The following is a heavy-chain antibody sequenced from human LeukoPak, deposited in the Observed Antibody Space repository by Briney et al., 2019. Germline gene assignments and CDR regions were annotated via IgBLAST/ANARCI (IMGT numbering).Heavy chain of an antibody. Sequence: SETLSLTCAVYGGSFSGYYWSWIRQPPGKGLEWIGEINHSGSTNYNPSLKSRVTISVDTSKNQFSLKLSSVTAADTAVYYCARRYCSGGSCYSERGAFDIWGQGTMVTVSS. CDR3: ARRYCSGGSCYSERGAFDI. CDR2: INHSGST. CDR1: GGSFSGYY. J-gene: IGHJ3*02. D-gene: IGHD2-15*01. V-gene: IGHV4-34*01.